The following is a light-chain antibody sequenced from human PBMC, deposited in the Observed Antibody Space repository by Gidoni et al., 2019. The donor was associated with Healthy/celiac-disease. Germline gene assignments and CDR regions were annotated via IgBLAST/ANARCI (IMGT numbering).Light chain of an antibody. CDR1: SSDVGSYNL. CDR2: EGS. V-gene: IGLV2-23*03. CDR3: CSYAGSSTFVWV. J-gene: IGLJ3*02. Sequence: QSALTQPASVSESPGQGITISCTGTSSDVGSYNLVSWSQQHPGKAPKLMIYEGSKRPSGVSNRFSGSTSGNTASLTISGLQAEDEADYYCCSYAGSSTFVWVFGGGTKLTVL.